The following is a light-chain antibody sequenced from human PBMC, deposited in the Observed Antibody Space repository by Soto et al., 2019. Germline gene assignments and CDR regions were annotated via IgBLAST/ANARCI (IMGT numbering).Light chain of an antibody. CDR3: SSYTSSSTLV. J-gene: IGLJ3*02. Sequence: QSPLTQPASVSGSPGQSITISYTGTSSDVGGYNYVSWYQQHPGKAPKLMIYEVSNRPSGVSNRFSGSKSDNTASLTISGLQAEDEADYYCSSYTSSSTLVFGGGTKLTVL. V-gene: IGLV2-14*01. CDR2: EVS. CDR1: SSDVGGYNY.